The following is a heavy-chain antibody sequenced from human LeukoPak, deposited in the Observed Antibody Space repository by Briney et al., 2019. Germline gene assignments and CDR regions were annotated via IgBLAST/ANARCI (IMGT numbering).Heavy chain of an antibody. CDR2: IIPILGIA. Sequence: SVKVSCKASGGTFSSYAISWVRQAPGQGPEWMGRIIPILGIANYAQKFQGRVTITADKSTSTAYMELSSLRSEDTAVYYCARVRDGGRDYWGQGTLVTVSS. CDR1: GGTFSSYA. J-gene: IGHJ4*02. V-gene: IGHV1-69*04. CDR3: ARVRDGGRDY.